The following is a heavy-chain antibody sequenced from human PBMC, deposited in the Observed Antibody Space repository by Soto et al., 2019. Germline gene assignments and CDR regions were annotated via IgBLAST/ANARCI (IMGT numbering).Heavy chain of an antibody. V-gene: IGHV3-74*01. CDR3: AKDLTWNQADY. J-gene: IGHJ4*02. Sequence: GGSLRLSCEASGFIFSNYWMHWVRQTPGTGLVWVSRISNDGSITNYADSVKGRFTISGDNAKNTLYLQMNSLRAEDTAVYYCAKDLTWNQADYWGQGALVTVS. CDR1: GFIFSNYW. D-gene: IGHD1-1*01. CDR2: ISNDGSIT.